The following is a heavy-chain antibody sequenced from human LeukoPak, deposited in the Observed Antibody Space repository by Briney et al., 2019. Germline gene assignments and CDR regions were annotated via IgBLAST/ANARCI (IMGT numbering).Heavy chain of an antibody. CDR1: GFTFSSYA. D-gene: IGHD3-16*01. V-gene: IGHV3-23*01. J-gene: IGHJ4*02. Sequence: GGSLRLSCAASGFTFSSYAMSWVRQAPGKGLEWVSAISGSGGSTYYADSVKGRFTISRDNSKNTLYLQMNSLRAEDTAVYYCAKDDYDYVWGSYGGHFDYWGQGTLVTVSS. CDR3: AKDDYDYVWGSYGGHFDY. CDR2: ISGSGGST.